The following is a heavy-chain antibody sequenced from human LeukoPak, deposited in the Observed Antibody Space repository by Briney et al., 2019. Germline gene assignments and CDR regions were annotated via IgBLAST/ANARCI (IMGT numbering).Heavy chain of an antibody. CDR3: ARGSGPGGY. J-gene: IGHJ4*02. CDR1: GGSFSGYY. D-gene: IGHD3-10*01. CDR2: INHSGST. Sequence: PSETLSLTCAVYGGSFSGYYWSWIRQPPGKGLEWIGEINHSGSTNYNPSLKSRVTISVDTSKNQFSLKLSSVTAADTAVYYCARGSGPGGYWGQGTLVTVS. V-gene: IGHV4-34*01.